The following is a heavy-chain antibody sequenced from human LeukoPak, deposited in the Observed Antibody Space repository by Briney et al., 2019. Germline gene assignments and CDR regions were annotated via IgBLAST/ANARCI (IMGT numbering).Heavy chain of an antibody. CDR3: ARTHLGEWLGPFDY. CDR2: ISYDGSNK. CDR1: GFTFSSYA. J-gene: IGHJ4*02. D-gene: IGHD3-16*01. Sequence: GESLRLSCAASGFTFSSYAMHWVRQAPGKGLEWVAVISYDGSNKYYADSVKGRFTISRDNSKNTLYLQMNSLRAEDTAVYYCARTHLGEWLGPFDYWGQGTLVTVSS. V-gene: IGHV3-30*01.